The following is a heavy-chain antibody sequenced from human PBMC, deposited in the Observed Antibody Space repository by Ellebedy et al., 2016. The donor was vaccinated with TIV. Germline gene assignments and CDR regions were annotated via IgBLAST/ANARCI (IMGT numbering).Heavy chain of an antibody. CDR3: AKGRGGGSDSSAPRYYFDY. Sequence: GESLKISCVASGFTFNSYAMSWVRQAPGKGLEWVSTISHTGTRTYYANSVEGRFLISRDISKRTLYLQMNNLRAEDTAVYYCAKGRGGGSDSSAPRYYFDYWGLGTLVTVSS. J-gene: IGHJ4*02. D-gene: IGHD3-22*01. CDR1: GFTFNSYA. V-gene: IGHV3-23*01. CDR2: ISHTGTRT.